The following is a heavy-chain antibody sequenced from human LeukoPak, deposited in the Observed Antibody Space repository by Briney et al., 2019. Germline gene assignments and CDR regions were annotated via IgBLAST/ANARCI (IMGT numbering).Heavy chain of an antibody. V-gene: IGHV4-59*01. CDR2: IYYSGST. D-gene: IGHD5-18*01. J-gene: IGHJ4*02. Sequence: SETLSLTCTVSGGSISSYYWSWIRQPPGKGLEWIGYIYYSGSTNHNPSLKSRVTISVDTSKNQFSLKLSSVTAADTAVYYCARGKRTAMVQYYFDYWGQGTLVTVSS. CDR3: ARGKRTAMVQYYFDY. CDR1: GGSISSYY.